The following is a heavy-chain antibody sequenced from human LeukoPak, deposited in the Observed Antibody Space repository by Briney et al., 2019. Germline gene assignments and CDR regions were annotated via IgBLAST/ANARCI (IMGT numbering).Heavy chain of an antibody. V-gene: IGHV3-74*01. CDR2: INTDGSNT. CDR3: ARDQSIAGPTTADY. D-gene: IGHD1-26*01. J-gene: IGHJ4*02. Sequence: GGSLRLSCAASGFTFSRFWMHWVRQAPGKGLVWVSRINTDGSNTIYADSVKRRFTISRDNDKKKLYLQMNSLRAEDTAVYYCARDQSIAGPTTADYWGQGTLVTVSS. CDR1: GFTFSRFW.